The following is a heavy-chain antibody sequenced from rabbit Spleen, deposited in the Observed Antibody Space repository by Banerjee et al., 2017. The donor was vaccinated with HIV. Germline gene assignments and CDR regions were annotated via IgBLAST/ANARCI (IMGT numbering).Heavy chain of an antibody. CDR1: GFSFSSDYY. CDR2: IYGGSSGST. D-gene: IGHD8-1*01. J-gene: IGHJ6*01. Sequence: QSLEESGGDLVKPGASLTLTCTASGFSFSSDYYICWVRQAPGKGLECIACIYGGSSGSTYYASWAKGRFTISKTSSTTVTLQMTSLTAADTATYFCARDTGTSFSTYGMDLWGPGTLVTVS. V-gene: IGHV1S40*01. CDR3: ARDTGTSFSTYGMDL.